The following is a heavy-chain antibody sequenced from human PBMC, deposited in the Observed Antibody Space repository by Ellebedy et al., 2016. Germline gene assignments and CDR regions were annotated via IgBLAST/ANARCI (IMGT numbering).Heavy chain of an antibody. CDR3: VKGASSGSWVTMEY. Sequence: LSLTCAASGFTLNNYAMTWIRQAAGEGLEWVSAITGDTATTYYADSVKGRFTISRDNSRNTLYLQMNSLRVEDTALYYCVKGASSGSWVTMEYWGQGALVTVSS. CDR2: ITGDTATT. D-gene: IGHD6-13*01. CDR1: GFTLNNYA. V-gene: IGHV3-23*01. J-gene: IGHJ4*02.